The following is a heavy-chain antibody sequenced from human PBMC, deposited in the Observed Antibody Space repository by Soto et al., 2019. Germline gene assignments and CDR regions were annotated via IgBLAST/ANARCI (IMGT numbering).Heavy chain of an antibody. V-gene: IGHV3-30*18. CDR1: GFTFSSYG. CDR2: ISYDGSNK. D-gene: IGHD2-15*01. CDR3: ANAGYCSGGSCYSAGHFHY. Sequence: QVQLVESGGGVVQPGRSLRLSCAASGFTFSSYGMHWVRQAPGKGLEWVAVISYDGSNKYYADSVKGRFTISRDNSKNTLYLQMNSLRAEDTAVYYCANAGYCSGGSCYSAGHFHYWGQGTLVTVSS. J-gene: IGHJ4*02.